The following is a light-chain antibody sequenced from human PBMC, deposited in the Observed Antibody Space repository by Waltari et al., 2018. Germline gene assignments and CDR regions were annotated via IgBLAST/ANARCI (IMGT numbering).Light chain of an antibody. CDR3: AACDDRLNSWV. J-gene: IGLJ3*02. Sequence: QSVLTQPPSVSGTPGQRVTISCSARTSNVEDRHVFWYKQLPGTAPKLLIYRDNQRPSGVPDRVSGSKSGASASLAISGLRSEDEATYHCAACDDRLNSWVFGGGTNLTVL. CDR1: TSNVEDRH. CDR2: RDN. V-gene: IGLV1-47*01.